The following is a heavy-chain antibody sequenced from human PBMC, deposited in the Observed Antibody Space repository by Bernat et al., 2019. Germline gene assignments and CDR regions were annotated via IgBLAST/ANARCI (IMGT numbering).Heavy chain of an antibody. Sequence: QVQLQESGPGLVKPSQTLSLTCTVSGGSISSGDYYWSWIRQPPGKGLEWIGYTYYSGSTYYNPSLKSRVTISVDTSKNQFFLKLSSVTAADTAVYYCDRDEAYYGMDVWGQGTTVTVSS. V-gene: IGHV4-30-4*01. CDR1: GGSISSGDYY. J-gene: IGHJ6*02. CDR2: TYYSGST. CDR3: DRDEAYYGMDV.